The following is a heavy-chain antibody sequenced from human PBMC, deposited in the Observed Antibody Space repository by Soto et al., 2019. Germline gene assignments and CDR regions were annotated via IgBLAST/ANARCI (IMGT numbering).Heavy chain of an antibody. CDR1: GDSINSGYYY. J-gene: IGHJ5*02. V-gene: IGHV4-31*03. Sequence: PSETLSLTCSVSGDSINSGYYYWSWIRQLPGQGLEWIGFIYYSGITHYNPSLKSRVTISVDTSKNQFSLKLSSVTAADTAIYYCARDRRYCGGDCAWFDPWGHGTLVTVSS. CDR2: IYYSGIT. CDR3: ARDRRYCGGDCAWFDP. D-gene: IGHD2-21*02.